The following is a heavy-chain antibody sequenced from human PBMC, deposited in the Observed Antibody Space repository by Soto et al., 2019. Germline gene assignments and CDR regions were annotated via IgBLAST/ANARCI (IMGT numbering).Heavy chain of an antibody. CDR3: ARDPLAARPGAYYYGMDV. J-gene: IGHJ6*02. CDR1: GYTFTSYG. CDR2: ISAYNGNT. D-gene: IGHD6-6*01. V-gene: IGHV1-18*01. Sequence: ASVKVSCKASGYTFTSYGISWVRQAPGQGLEWMGWISAYNGNTNYAQKLQGRVTMTTDTSTSTAYMELRSLRSDDTAVYYCARDPLAARPGAYYYGMDVWGQGTTVTVSS.